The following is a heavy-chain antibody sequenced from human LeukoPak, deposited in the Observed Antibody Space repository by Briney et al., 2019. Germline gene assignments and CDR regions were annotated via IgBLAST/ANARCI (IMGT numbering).Heavy chain of an antibody. D-gene: IGHD6-19*01. CDR1: GYTFTSYD. V-gene: IGHV1-8*03. J-gene: IGHJ5*02. CDR3: ARDPSNTSGWKTWFDT. Sequence: ASVKVSCKASGYTFTSYDINWVRRATGQGLEWMGWMNPSSGNTGYAQKFQGRVTITRNTSISTAYMELSSLRSEDTAVYYCARDPSNTSGWKTWFDTWGQGTLVTVSS. CDR2: MNPSSGNT.